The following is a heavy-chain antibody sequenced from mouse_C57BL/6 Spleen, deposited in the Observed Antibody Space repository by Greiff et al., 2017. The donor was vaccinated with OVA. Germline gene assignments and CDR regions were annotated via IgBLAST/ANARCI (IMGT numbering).Heavy chain of an antibody. J-gene: IGHJ3*01. V-gene: IGHV1-50*01. CDR1: GYTFTSYW. CDR3: ASSGTGGAY. CDR2: IDPSDSYT. Sequence: QVQLQQPGAELVKPGASVKLSCKASGYTFTSYWMQWVKQRPGQGLEWIGEIDPSDSYTNYNQKFKGKATLTVDTSSGTAYMQLSSLTSEDSAVYYCASSGTGGAYWGQGTLVTVSA. D-gene: IGHD4-1*01.